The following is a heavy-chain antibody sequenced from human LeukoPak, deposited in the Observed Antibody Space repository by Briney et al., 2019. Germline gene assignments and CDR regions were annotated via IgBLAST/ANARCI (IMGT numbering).Heavy chain of an antibody. CDR1: GYTLTGYY. Sequence: ASVKVSCKVSGYTLTGYYIHWVRRAPGQGLEWMGWINPNSGGTSFAQSFQGRVTMTRDTSISTAFMDLSRLRSDDTAVYYCARKATYASGFFDYWGQGTLVTVSS. V-gene: IGHV1-2*02. J-gene: IGHJ4*02. D-gene: IGHD3-10*01. CDR2: INPNSGGT. CDR3: ARKATYASGFFDY.